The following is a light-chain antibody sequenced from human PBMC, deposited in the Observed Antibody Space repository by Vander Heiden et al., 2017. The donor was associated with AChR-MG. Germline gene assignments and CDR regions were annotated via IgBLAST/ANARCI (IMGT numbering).Light chain of an antibody. J-gene: IGKJ1*01. CDR2: DAS. Sequence: ETVFTQSPATLSLSPGERATLSCRASQSVSTYLVWYQQKPGQTPRLLIYDASNRATGIPARFSGSGSGTDFTLTISSLEPEDFAVYYCQQRSNWPPWTFGQGTKVEIK. V-gene: IGKV3-11*01. CDR1: QSVSTY. CDR3: QQRSNWPPWT.